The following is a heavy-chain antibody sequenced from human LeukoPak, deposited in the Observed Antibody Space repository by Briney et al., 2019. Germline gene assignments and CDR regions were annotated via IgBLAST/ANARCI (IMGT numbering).Heavy chain of an antibody. CDR1: GGCISSYY. CDR3: ARGFKGIVVVPAAIPAHNWFDP. V-gene: IGHV4-59*12. D-gene: IGHD2-2*02. CDR2: IYYSGST. Sequence: SETLSLTCTVSGGCISSYYWSWIRQPPGKGLEWIGYIYYSGSTNYNPSLKSRVTISVDTSKNQFSLKLSSVTAADTAVYYCARGFKGIVVVPAAIPAHNWFDPWGQGTLVTVSS. J-gene: IGHJ5*02.